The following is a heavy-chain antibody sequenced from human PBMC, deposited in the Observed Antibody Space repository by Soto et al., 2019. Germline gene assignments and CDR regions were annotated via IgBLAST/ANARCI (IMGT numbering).Heavy chain of an antibody. Sequence: EVQLLESGGGLVQPGGSLRLSCAASGFTFSSYAMSWVRQAPGKGLEWVSAISGSGGSTYYADSVKGRFTISRDNSNNTLYLQMNSLRGEDTAVYYYAKMSLIGVVTAARPYGMDVGGQGTTVTVSS. CDR1: GFTFSSYA. D-gene: IGHD2-2*01. V-gene: IGHV3-23*01. CDR2: ISGSGGST. J-gene: IGHJ6*02. CDR3: AKMSLIGVVTAARPYGMDV.